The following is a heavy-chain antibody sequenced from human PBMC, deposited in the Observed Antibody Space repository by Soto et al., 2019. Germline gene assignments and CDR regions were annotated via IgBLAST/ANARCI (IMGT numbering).Heavy chain of an antibody. CDR2: IWYDGSNK. D-gene: IGHD3-9*01. V-gene: IGHV3-33*01. CDR3: AREDILGVRSFDY. Sequence: PGGSLRLSCAASGFTFSSYGMHWVRQAPGKGLEWVAVIWYDGSNKYYADSVKGRFTISRDNSKNTLYLQMNSLRAEDTAVYYCAREDILGVRSFDYWGQGIPVTVSS. J-gene: IGHJ4*02. CDR1: GFTFSSYG.